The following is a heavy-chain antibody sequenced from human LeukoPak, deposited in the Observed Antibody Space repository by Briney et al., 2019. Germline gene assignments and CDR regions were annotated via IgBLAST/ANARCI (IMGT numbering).Heavy chain of an antibody. CDR3: AREAVRGSGWPATFDY. D-gene: IGHD6-19*01. J-gene: IGHJ4*02. CDR2: TYYRSKWYN. V-gene: IGHV6-1*01. Sequence: SQTLSLTCAISGDSVSSNSVAWNWIRQSPSRGLEWLGRTYYRSKWYNDYAVSVKSRITINPDTSKNQFSLQLNSVTPEDTAVYYCAREAVRGSGWPATFDYWGQGTLVTVSS. CDR1: GDSVSSNSVA.